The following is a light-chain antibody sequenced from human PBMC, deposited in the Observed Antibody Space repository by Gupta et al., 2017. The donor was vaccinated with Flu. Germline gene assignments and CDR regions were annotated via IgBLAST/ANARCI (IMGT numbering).Light chain of an antibody. CDR3: QQYNNWPLT. CDR1: QGVSSN. V-gene: IGKV3-15*01. Sequence: GKRAPLSCRASQGVSSNLAWYQQRPGQAPRLLIYGAFTRATGIPARFSGSGSGTEFTLTISSLQSEDFAVYYCQQYNNWPLTFGGGTKVEIK. J-gene: IGKJ4*01. CDR2: GAF.